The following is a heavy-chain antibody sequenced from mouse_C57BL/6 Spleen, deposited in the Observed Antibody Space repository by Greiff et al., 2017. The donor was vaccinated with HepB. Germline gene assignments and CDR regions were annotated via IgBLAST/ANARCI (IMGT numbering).Heavy chain of an antibody. CDR3: ARTGWDGFDY. CDR1: GFTFSDYY. D-gene: IGHD4-1*01. Sequence: EVQLVESEGGLVQPGSSMKLSCTASGFTFSDYYMAWVRQVPEKGLEWVANINYDGSSTYYLDSLKSRFIISRDNAKNILYLQMSSLKSEDTATYYCARTGWDGFDYWGQGTTLTVSS. J-gene: IGHJ2*01. V-gene: IGHV5-16*01. CDR2: INYDGSST.